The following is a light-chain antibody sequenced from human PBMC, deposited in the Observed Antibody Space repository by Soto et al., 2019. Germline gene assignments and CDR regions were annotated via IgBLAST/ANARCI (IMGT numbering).Light chain of an antibody. CDR2: DAS. CDR1: QIVTGNF. V-gene: IGKV3-20*01. J-gene: IGKJ1*01. Sequence: EVVLTQSPGSLSLYPGEGATLSCRASQIVTGNFLAWYQQKPGQAPRLLMYDASTRATGITDRFSGSGSGTDFTLIISRLQPEDFAVYYCQQYGDSLLTFGQGTKVDIK. CDR3: QQYGDSLLT.